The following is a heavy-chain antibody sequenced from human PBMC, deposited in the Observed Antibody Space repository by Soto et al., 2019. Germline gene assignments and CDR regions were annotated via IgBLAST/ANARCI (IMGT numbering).Heavy chain of an antibody. CDR2: IIPIFGTA. Sequence: ASVKVSCKASGGTFSSYAISWVRQAPGQGLEWMGGIIPIFGTANYAQKFQGRVTSTADESTSTAYMELSSLRSEDTAVYYWARDRAAAGTPDYWGQGTLVTVSS. V-gene: IGHV1-69*13. CDR1: GGTFSSYA. D-gene: IGHD6-13*01. CDR3: ARDRAAAGTPDY. J-gene: IGHJ4*02.